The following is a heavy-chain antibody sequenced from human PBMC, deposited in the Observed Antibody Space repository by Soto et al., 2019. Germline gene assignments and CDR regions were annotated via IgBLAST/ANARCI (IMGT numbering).Heavy chain of an antibody. D-gene: IGHD5-12*01. CDR1: GFTFSSYA. Sequence: GGSLRLSCAASGFTFSSYAMSWVRQAPGKGLEWVSAISGSGGSTYYTDSVKGRFTISRDNSKNALYLQMNSLRAEDTAVYYCAKDLGYSGYGVFDYWGQGTLVTVS. CDR3: AKDLGYSGYGVFDY. J-gene: IGHJ4*02. CDR2: ISGSGGST. V-gene: IGHV3-23*01.